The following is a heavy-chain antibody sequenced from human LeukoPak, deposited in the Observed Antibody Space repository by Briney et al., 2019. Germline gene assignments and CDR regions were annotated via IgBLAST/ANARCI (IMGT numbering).Heavy chain of an antibody. CDR3: ARAGITMVRGP. V-gene: IGHV4-61*02. D-gene: IGHD3-10*01. Sequence: PSQTLSLTCTVSGGSISSGSYYWSWIRQPAGKGLEWIGRIYTSGSTNYNPSLKSRVTISVDTSKNQFSLKLSSVTAADTAVYYCARAGITMVRGPWGQGTLVTVSS. J-gene: IGHJ5*02. CDR2: IYTSGST. CDR1: GGSISSGSYY.